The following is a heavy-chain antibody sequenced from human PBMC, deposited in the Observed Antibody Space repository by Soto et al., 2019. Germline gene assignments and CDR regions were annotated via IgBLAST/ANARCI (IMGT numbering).Heavy chain of an antibody. V-gene: IGHV2-5*01. D-gene: IGHD3-3*02. CDR1: GFSLTASGVA. CDR2: MYWNDEK. J-gene: IGHJ3*01. Sequence: KESGPTLVKPTQTLTLTCAVSGFSLTASGVAGGWIRKHPVKALEWLAFMYWNDEKRNNASMKTRITVTRDSSTTQVVLAMTNMDPHDTATYYCTHKGTLTISHAFGLWGRGTMDLVSS. CDR3: THKGTLTISHAFGL.